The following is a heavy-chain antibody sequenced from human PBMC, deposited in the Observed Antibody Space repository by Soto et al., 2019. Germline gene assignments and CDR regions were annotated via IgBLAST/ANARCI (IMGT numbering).Heavy chain of an antibody. CDR2: ISYDGSNK. V-gene: IGHV3-30-3*01. J-gene: IGHJ5*01. CDR3: ARHISSNWF. Sequence: PGGSLRLSCAASGFTFSGYAIHWVRQAPCQGLEWVAFISYDGSNKFYADSVKGRFTISRDNSKKTLFLQMNSLRAEDTAVYYCARHISSNWF. D-gene: IGHD2-21*01. CDR1: GFTFSGYA.